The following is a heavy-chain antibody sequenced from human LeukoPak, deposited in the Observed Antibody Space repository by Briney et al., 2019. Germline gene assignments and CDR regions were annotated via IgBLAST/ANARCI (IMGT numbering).Heavy chain of an antibody. V-gene: IGHV3-23*01. CDR1: GFSFSTDA. J-gene: IGHJ4*02. Sequence: GGSLRLSCAASGFSFSTDATSWVRQAPGQGLVRVSGISGSGGSTFYADSVNDRFTIFRDNSKNTVDLQMNGLRDEDTAVYYCVRDYPRDSVMGVTGGDHWGQGTLVTVSS. CDR2: ISGSGGST. D-gene: IGHD3-22*01. CDR3: VRDYPRDSVMGVTGGDH.